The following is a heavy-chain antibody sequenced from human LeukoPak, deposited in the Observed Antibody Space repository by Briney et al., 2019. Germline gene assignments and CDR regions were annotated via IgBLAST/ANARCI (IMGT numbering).Heavy chain of an antibody. CDR3: ARDRAGGSGFDY. J-gene: IGHJ4*02. CDR1: GFTVSSNS. CDR2: IYSVGNT. D-gene: IGHD1-1*01. Sequence: GGSLRLSCAASGFTVSSNSMSWVRQAPGKGLEWVSVIYSVGNTFDADSVKGRFTISRGNSKNTLYLQMNSLRAEDTAVYYCARDRAGGSGFDYWGQGTLITVSS. V-gene: IGHV3-53*01.